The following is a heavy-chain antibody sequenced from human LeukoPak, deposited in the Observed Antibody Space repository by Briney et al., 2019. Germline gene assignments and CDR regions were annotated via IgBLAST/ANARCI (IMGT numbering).Heavy chain of an antibody. J-gene: IGHJ4*02. V-gene: IGHV3-21*01. CDR2: ISSSSSYI. Sequence: GGSLRLSCAASGFTFSGYSMNWVRQAPGKGLEWVSSISSSSSYIYYADSVKGRFTISRDNAKNSLYLQMNSLRAEDTAVYYCARDRGRREQQLVPHDYWGQGTLVTVSS. CDR1: GFTFSGYS. CDR3: ARDRGRREQQLVPHDY. D-gene: IGHD6-13*01.